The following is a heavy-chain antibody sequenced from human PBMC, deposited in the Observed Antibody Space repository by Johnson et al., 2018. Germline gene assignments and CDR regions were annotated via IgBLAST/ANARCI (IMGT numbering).Heavy chain of an antibody. CDR1: GGTFSSYA. CDR2: IIPSFGTA. Sequence: EQLVQAGAEVKKPGSSVKVCCKASGGTFSSYAISWVRQAPGQGLEWMGGIIPSFGTATYAQKFQGRGTITADESTSTVYMAMSSLRSEDTAVYYCAGPGATHYYYYGMDVWGQGTTVTVSS. D-gene: IGHD3/OR15-3a*01. V-gene: IGHV1-69*01. J-gene: IGHJ6*02. CDR3: AGPGATHYYYYGMDV.